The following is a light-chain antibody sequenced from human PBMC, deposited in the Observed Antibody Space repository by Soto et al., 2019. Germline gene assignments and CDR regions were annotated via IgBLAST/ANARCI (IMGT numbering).Light chain of an antibody. V-gene: IGKV3-15*01. Sequence: EIVMTQSRATLSVSPGERATLSCRASQSVSSNLAWYQQKPGQAPRLLIYGASIRATGIPARFSGSGSGTEFTLTISSLQSEDFAVYYCQQYNNWTLTFGGGTKVEIK. J-gene: IGKJ4*01. CDR2: GAS. CDR3: QQYNNWTLT. CDR1: QSVSSN.